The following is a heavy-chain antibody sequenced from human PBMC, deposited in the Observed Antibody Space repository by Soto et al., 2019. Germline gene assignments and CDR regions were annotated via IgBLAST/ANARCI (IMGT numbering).Heavy chain of an antibody. V-gene: IGHV2-26*01. CDR1: GFSLSNARMG. D-gene: IGHD1-1*01. Sequence: QVTLKESGPVLVKPTETLTLTCTVSGFSLSNARMGVSWIRQPPGKALEWLAHIFSNDEKSYSTSLKSRLTISKDTSKSQVVLTMTNTDPVDTATYYCARSTTGTPFFDYWGQGTLVTVSS. CDR3: ARSTTGTPFFDY. J-gene: IGHJ4*02. CDR2: IFSNDEK.